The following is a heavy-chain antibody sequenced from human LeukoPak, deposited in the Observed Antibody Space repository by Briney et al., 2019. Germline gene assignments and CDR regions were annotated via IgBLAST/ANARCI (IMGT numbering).Heavy chain of an antibody. Sequence: ASVKVSCKASGYTFTGYYMHWVRQAPGQGLEWMGWINPNSGGTNYARKFQGRVIMTRDTSISTAYMELSRLRSDDTAVYYCARVGEYSSGWGVTGPFDYWGQGTLVTVSS. V-gene: IGHV1-2*02. CDR1: GYTFTGYY. CDR2: INPNSGGT. CDR3: ARVGEYSSGWGVTGPFDY. D-gene: IGHD6-19*01. J-gene: IGHJ4*02.